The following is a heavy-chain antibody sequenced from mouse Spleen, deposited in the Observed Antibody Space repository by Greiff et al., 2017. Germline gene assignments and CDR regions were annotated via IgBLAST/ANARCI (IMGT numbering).Heavy chain of an antibody. D-gene: IGHD2-1*01. J-gene: IGHJ2*01. CDR1: GFTFSSYA. CDR3: ARREGNLYYFDY. Sequence: EVQLVESGGGLVKPGGSLKLSCAASGFTFSSYAMSWVRQTPEKRLEWVATISSGGSYTYYPDSVKGRFTISRDNAKNTLYLQMSSLRSEDTAMYYCARREGNLYYFDYWGQGTTLTVSS. CDR2: ISSGGSYT. V-gene: IGHV5-9-3*01.